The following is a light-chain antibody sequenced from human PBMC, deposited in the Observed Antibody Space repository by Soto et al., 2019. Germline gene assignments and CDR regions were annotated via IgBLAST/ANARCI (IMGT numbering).Light chain of an antibody. CDR2: DVS. J-gene: IGLJ2*01. Sequence: QSVLTQPASVCGSPGQSITISCTGTSSDVGGYNYVSWYQQHPGKAPELMIYDVSKRPSGVSNRFSGSKSGNTASLTISGLQAEDEADYYCSSYTSSSTLVVFGGGTKLTVL. CDR1: SSDVGGYNY. CDR3: SSYTSSSTLVV. V-gene: IGLV2-14*01.